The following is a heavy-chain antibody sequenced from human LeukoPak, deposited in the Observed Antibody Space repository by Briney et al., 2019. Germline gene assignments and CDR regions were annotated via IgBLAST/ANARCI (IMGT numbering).Heavy chain of an antibody. V-gene: IGHV4-59*01. D-gene: IGHD3-22*01. CDR3: ARDGYYDSSGFDAFDI. CDR2: IYYSGST. CDR1: GGSISSYY. J-gene: IGHJ3*02. Sequence: SETLSLTCTVSGGSISSYYWSWIRQPPGKGLEWIGYIYYSGSTNYNPSLKSRVTISVDTSKNQFSLKLSSVIAADTAVYYCARDGYYDSSGFDAFDIWGQGTMVTVSS.